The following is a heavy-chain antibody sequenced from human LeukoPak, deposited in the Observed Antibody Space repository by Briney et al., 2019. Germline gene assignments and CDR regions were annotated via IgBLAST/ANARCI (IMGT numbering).Heavy chain of an antibody. J-gene: IGHJ3*01. V-gene: IGHV3-30*18. Sequence: HPGGSLRLSCAASGFSFSSYGMHWVRQAPGKGLEWLTVISYDGNTIYYADSVKGRFTISRDNSKNTLYLQMKRLRIEDTAVYYCAKDLSVVGAHDSFDVWGQGTMVTVSS. CDR2: ISYDGNTI. CDR3: AKDLSVVGAHDSFDV. D-gene: IGHD1-26*01. CDR1: GFSFSSYG.